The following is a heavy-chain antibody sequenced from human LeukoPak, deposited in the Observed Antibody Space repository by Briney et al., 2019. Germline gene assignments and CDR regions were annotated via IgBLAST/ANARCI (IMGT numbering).Heavy chain of an antibody. CDR3: ARDRMEYYYGSGSYYIGHGLDY. CDR2: ISRDESTQ. V-gene: IGHV3-30*04. D-gene: IGHD3-10*01. CDR1: GFTFSSYA. J-gene: IGHJ4*02. Sequence: GRSLRLSCAASGFTFSSYAMNWVRQAPGKGLEWLAVISRDESTQYYADSVKGRFTISRDNSKNTLYLQMNSLRAEDTAVYYCARDRMEYYYGSGSYYIGHGLDYWGQGTLVTVSS.